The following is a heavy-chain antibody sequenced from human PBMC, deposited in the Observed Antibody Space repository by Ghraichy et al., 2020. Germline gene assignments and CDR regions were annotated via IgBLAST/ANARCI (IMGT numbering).Heavy chain of an antibody. D-gene: IGHD2-2*02. CDR2: ISVSGGST. J-gene: IGHJ4*02. Sequence: ESLNISCAASGFTFSSYAMSWVRQAPGKGLEWVSAISVSGGSTYYADSVKGRFTISRDNSKNTLYLQMNSLRAEDTAVYYCAKSQYCSSSSCYKWAFDYWGQGTLVTVSS. CDR3: AKSQYCSSSSCYKWAFDY. CDR1: GFTFSSYA. V-gene: IGHV3-23*01.